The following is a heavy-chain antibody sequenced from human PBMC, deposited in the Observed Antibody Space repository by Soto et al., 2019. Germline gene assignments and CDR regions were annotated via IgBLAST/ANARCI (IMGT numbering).Heavy chain of an antibody. J-gene: IGHJ4*02. CDR2: ISGSGGST. CDR3: AKSRGHMCYYDSSGYPDY. CDR1: GFTFSSYA. V-gene: IGHV3-23*01. D-gene: IGHD3-22*01. Sequence: GALRLSCAASGFTFSSYAMSWVRQAPGKGLEWVSAISGSGGSTYYADSVKGRFTISRDNSKNTLYLQMNSLRAEDTAVYYCAKSRGHMCYYDSSGYPDYWGQGTLVTVYS.